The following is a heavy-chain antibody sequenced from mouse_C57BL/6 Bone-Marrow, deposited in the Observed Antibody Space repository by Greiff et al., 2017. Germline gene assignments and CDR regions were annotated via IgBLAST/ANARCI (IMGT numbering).Heavy chain of an antibody. J-gene: IGHJ3*01. CDR3: ARRGDYYGSSSWFAY. CDR1: GYAFSSSW. D-gene: IGHD1-1*01. V-gene: IGHV1-82*01. CDR2: IYPGDGDT. Sequence: VQLQQSGPELVKPGASVKISCKASGYAFSSSWMNWVKQRPGKGLEWIGRIYPGDGDTNYNGKVKGKATLTADKSSSTAYMQLSSLTSEDSAVYFCARRGDYYGSSSWFAYWGQGTLVTVSA.